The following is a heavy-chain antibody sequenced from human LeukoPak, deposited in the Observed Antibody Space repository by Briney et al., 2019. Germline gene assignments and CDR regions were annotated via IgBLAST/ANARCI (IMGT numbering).Heavy chain of an antibody. Sequence: GASVKVSCKASGGTFSSYAISWVRQAPGQGLEWMGGIIPIFGTANYAQKFQGRATITADESTSTAYMELSSLRSEDTAVYYCARDGRTTVSPRGYYYYYYYMDVWGKGTTVTVSS. J-gene: IGHJ6*03. V-gene: IGHV1-69*13. CDR3: ARDGRTTVSPRGYYYYYYYMDV. D-gene: IGHD4-11*01. CDR2: IIPIFGTA. CDR1: GGTFSSYA.